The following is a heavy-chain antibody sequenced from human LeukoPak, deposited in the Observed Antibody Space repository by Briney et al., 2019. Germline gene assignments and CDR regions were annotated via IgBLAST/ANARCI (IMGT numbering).Heavy chain of an antibody. Sequence: GGSLRLSCAASGFTFSNYAMHWVRQAPGKGLEWMSVISYDGRNKYFADSVKGRFTLSRDNSKNTLYLQMNSLRAEDTAVYYCAKEEDYGDYVDYWGQGTLVTVSS. CDR2: ISYDGRNK. J-gene: IGHJ4*02. D-gene: IGHD4-17*01. CDR1: GFTFSNYA. V-gene: IGHV3-30*04. CDR3: AKEEDYGDYVDY.